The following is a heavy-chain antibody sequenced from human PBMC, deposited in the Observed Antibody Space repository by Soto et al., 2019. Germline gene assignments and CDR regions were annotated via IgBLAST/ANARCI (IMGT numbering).Heavy chain of an antibody. CDR3: ARDRSDYYGSGSYRRDADNWFDP. V-gene: IGHV6-1*01. CDR1: GDSVSSNSAA. J-gene: IGHJ5*02. Sequence: QTLSLTCAISGDSVSSNSAAWNWIRQSPSRGLEWLGRTYYRSKWYNDYAVSVKSRITINPDTSKNQFSLQLNSVTPEDTAVYYCARDRSDYYGSGSYRRDADNWFDPWGQGALVTVSS. CDR2: TYYRSKWYN. D-gene: IGHD3-10*01.